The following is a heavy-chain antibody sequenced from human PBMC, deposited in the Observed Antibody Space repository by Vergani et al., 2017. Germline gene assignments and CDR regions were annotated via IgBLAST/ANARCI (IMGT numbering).Heavy chain of an antibody. D-gene: IGHD6-13*01. Sequence: QVQLQESGPGLVKPSETLSLTCTVSGGSISSYYWSWIRQPAGKGLEWIGRIYTSGSTNYNPSLKSGVTMSVDTSKNQFSLKLSSVTAADTAVYYCARSGYSSSWYRGYYFDYWGQGTLVTVSS. V-gene: IGHV4-4*07. CDR1: GGSISSYY. J-gene: IGHJ4*02. CDR2: IYTSGST. CDR3: ARSGYSSSWYRGYYFDY.